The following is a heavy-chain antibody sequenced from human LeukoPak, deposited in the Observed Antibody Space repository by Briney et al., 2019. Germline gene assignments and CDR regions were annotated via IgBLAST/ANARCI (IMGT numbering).Heavy chain of an antibody. J-gene: IGHJ4*02. CDR2: INPNSGGT. CDR3: AREGNDSSGYYYPPFDY. CDR1: GYTFTGYY. V-gene: IGHV1-2*02. Sequence: ASVKVSCKASGYTFTGYYMHWVRQAPGQGLEWMGWINPNSGGTNYAQKFQGRVTMTRDTSISTAYMELSRLRSDDTAVYYCAREGNDSSGYYYPPFDYWGQGTLVTVSP. D-gene: IGHD3-22*01.